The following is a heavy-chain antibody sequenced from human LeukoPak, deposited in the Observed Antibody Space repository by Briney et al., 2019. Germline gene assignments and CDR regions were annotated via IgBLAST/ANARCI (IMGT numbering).Heavy chain of an antibody. CDR1: GFTFSSYA. CDR2: ISGSGGST. D-gene: IGHD2-2*02. V-gene: IGHV3-23*01. CDR3: AKKLLRVCSSTSCYKGAFDY. J-gene: IGHJ4*02. Sequence: GGSLRLSCAASGFTFSSYAMSWVRQAPGEGLEWVSAISGSGGSTYYADSVKGRFTISRDNSKNTLYLQMNSLRAEDTAVYYCAKKLLRVCSSTSCYKGAFDYWGQGTLVTVSS.